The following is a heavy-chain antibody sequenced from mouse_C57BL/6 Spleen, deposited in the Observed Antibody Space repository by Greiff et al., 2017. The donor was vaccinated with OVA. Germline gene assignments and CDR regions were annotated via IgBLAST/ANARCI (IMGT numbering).Heavy chain of an antibody. J-gene: IGHJ3*01. CDR2: IDPSDSYT. Sequence: QVQLQQPGAELVMPGASVKLSCKASGYTFTSYWMHWVKQRPGQGLEWIGEIDPSDSYTNYNQKFKGKSTLTVDKSSSTAYMQLSSLTSEDSAVYYCARRGEFAWFAYWGQGTLVTVSA. V-gene: IGHV1-69*01. CDR3: ARRGEFAWFAY. CDR1: GYTFTSYW.